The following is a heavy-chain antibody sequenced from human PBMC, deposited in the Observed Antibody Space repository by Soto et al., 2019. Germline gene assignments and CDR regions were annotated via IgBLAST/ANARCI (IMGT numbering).Heavy chain of an antibody. Sequence: GESLKISCKGSGYSFTSYWIGWVRQMRGKGLEWMGIIYPGDSDTRYSPSFQGQVTISADKSISTAYLQWSSLKASDTAMYYCARLMRMGLAAAGPPPYWGRGTLVTVSS. CDR1: GYSFTSYW. V-gene: IGHV5-51*01. CDR2: IYPGDSDT. J-gene: IGHJ4*02. D-gene: IGHD6-25*01. CDR3: ARLMRMGLAAAGPPPY.